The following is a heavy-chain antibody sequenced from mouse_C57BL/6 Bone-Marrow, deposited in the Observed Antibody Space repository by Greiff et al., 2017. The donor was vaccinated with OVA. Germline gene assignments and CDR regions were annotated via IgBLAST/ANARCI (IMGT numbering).Heavy chain of an antibody. CDR1: GYTFTDYE. Sequence: VQLQQSGAELVRPGASVTLSCKASGYTFTDYEMHWVKQTPVHGLEWIGAIDPETGGTAYNQKFTGKAILTADKSSRTAYMELRSLTSEDSAVYYCTRYDYDGMDYWGQGTSVTVSS. CDR3: TRYDYDGMDY. D-gene: IGHD2-4*01. V-gene: IGHV1-15*01. J-gene: IGHJ4*01. CDR2: IDPETGGT.